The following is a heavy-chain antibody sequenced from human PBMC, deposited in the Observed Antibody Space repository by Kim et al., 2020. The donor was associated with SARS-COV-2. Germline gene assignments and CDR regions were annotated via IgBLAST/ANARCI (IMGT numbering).Heavy chain of an antibody. J-gene: IGHJ5*01. D-gene: IGHD3-9*01. CDR3: ARDAYFDDSGFYGLDS. CDR2: ITWDGKGI. CDR1: GFTVDDYG. Sequence: GGSLRLSCTPSGFTVDDYGMSWVRQVPGKGLEWVAGITWDGKGIGYADSVKGRFTISRDSARNFLHLQMDSLRAEDTALYHCARDAYFDDSGFYGLDSWGQGTLVTVST. V-gene: IGHV3-20*01.